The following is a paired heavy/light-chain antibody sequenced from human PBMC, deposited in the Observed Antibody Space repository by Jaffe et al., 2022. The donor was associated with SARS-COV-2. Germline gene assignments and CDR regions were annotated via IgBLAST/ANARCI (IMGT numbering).Heavy chain of an antibody. V-gene: IGHV3-74*01. J-gene: IGHJ6*03. CDR3: ARVRGSGSWSLYYYYYMDV. CDR2: INSDGSII. D-gene: IGHD3-10*01. Sequence: EVHLVESGGGLVQPGGSLRLSCAASGFIFSTYWMHWVRQAPGKGLVLVSRINSDGSIISYADSVKGRFTISRDNAKNTLYLQMNSLRAEDTAVYYCARVRGSGSWSLYYYYYMDVWGKGTTVTVSS. CDR1: GFIFSTYW.
Light chain of an antibody. V-gene: IGLV1-40*01. J-gene: IGLJ3*02. CDR2: GNI. CDR1: SSNIGAGYD. CDR3: QSYDSSLSGWV. Sequence: QSVLTQPPSVSGAPGQRVTISCTGSSSNIGAGYDVHWYQQLPGTAPKLLIYGNINRPSGVPDRFSGSKSGTSASLAITGLQAEDEADYYCQSYDSSLSGWVFGGGTKLTVL.